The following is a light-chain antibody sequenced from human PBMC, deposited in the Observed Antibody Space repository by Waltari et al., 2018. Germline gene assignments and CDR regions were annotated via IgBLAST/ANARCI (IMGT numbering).Light chain of an antibody. V-gene: IGLV1-51*01. J-gene: IGLJ3*02. Sequence: QSVLTQPPSVSAAPGQRVTIPCSGSSYNIGNNFVSRYKQLPGTAPNLLIYDNNKRPSGIPDRFYGSKSGTSATLGITGLQTGDEDDYYCGIWESGLSAWVFGGGTKLTVV. CDR2: DNN. CDR1: SYNIGNNF. CDR3: GIWESGLSAWV.